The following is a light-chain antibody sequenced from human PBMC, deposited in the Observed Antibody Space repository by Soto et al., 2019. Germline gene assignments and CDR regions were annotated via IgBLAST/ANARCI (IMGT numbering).Light chain of an antibody. CDR2: GAS. Sequence: EIVLTQSPGTLSLSPGERATLSCRASQSVSSSTSLAWYQQKTGQAPRLLIYGASSRAVGVPDRFSVSGSGTDLTLTISRLEPEDFAVYYCQQYGDSPLTFGGGTKVE. CDR1: QSVSSSTS. J-gene: IGKJ4*01. V-gene: IGKV3-20*01. CDR3: QQYGDSPLT.